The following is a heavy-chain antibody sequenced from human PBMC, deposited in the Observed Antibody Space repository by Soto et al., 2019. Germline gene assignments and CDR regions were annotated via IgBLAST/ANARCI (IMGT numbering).Heavy chain of an antibody. CDR1: GGTFSSYA. Sequence: SVNVSCKASGGTFSSYAISWVRQAPGQGLEWMGGIIPIFGTANYAQKFQGRVTITADESTSTAYMELSSLRSEDTAVYYCARGSGYYDAFDIWGQGTMVTVSS. V-gene: IGHV1-69*13. J-gene: IGHJ3*02. CDR2: IIPIFGTA. D-gene: IGHD3-22*01. CDR3: ARGSGYYDAFDI.